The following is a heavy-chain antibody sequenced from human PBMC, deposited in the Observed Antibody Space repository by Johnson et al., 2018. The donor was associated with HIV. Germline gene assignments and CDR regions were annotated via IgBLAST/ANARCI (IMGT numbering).Heavy chain of an antibody. CDR3: AKSHWALAAAGTDAFDI. V-gene: IGHV3-7*02. J-gene: IGHJ3*02. CDR1: GFTFSSYW. CDR2: IKQDGSEK. Sequence: VQLVESGGGLVQPGGSLRLSCTASGFTFSSYWMSWVRQAPGKGLEWVANIKQDGSEKYYVDSVKGRFTISRDNAKNSLYLQMNSLRAEDTAVYYCAKSHWALAAAGTDAFDIWGQGTMVTVSS. D-gene: IGHD6-13*01.